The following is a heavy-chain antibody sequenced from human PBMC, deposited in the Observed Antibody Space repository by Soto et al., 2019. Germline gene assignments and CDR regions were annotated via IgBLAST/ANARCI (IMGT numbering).Heavy chain of an antibody. CDR3: ARGLHSLFDY. J-gene: IGHJ4*02. D-gene: IGHD2-21*01. CDR2: IWYDGNNK. CDR1: GFTFSDYG. Sequence: GGSLRLSCAASGFTFSDYGMHWVRQAPGKGLEWVAVIWYDGNNKYYADSVKGRFTISRDNSNNTLYVQMTSLRAEDTAVYYCARGLHSLFDYWGQGTLVTVSS. V-gene: IGHV3-33*01.